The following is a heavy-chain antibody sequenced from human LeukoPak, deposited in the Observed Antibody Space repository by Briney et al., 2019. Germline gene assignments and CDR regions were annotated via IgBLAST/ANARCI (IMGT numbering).Heavy chain of an antibody. CDR3: AREPYGSGSYYYYYYMDV. V-gene: IGHV3-7*01. J-gene: IGHJ6*03. CDR2: IKQDGSEK. Sequence: PGGSLRLSCAASGFTFSSYWMSWVRQAPGKGLEWVANIKQDGSEKYYVDSVKGRFTISRDNAKNSLYLHMNSLRAEDTAVYYCAREPYGSGSYYYYYYMDVWGKGTTVTISS. D-gene: IGHD3-10*01. CDR1: GFTFSSYW.